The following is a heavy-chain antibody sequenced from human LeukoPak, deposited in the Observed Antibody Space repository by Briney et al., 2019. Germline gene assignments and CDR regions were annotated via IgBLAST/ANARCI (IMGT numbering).Heavy chain of an antibody. CDR3: ARAIRYQLLSDY. CDR1: GGTFSTYD. CDR2: MNPNSANT. Sequence: ASVKVSCKASGGTFSTYDIDWLRQAAGQGLEWMGWMNPNSANTGFAQKFQGRAAITRDTSTATAYLELSSLTSEDTAVYYCARAIRYQLLSDYWGQGTLVTVSS. D-gene: IGHD2-2*01. V-gene: IGHV1-8*03. J-gene: IGHJ4*02.